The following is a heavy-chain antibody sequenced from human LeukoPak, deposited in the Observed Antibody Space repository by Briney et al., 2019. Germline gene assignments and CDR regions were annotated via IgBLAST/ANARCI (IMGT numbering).Heavy chain of an antibody. J-gene: IGHJ6*03. Sequence: ASVKVSCKASGYTFTGYYMHWVRQAPGQGLEWMGWISPYNGNTNYAQKLQGRVTMTTDTSTSTAYMELRSLRSDDTAVYYCARAGEQWLVRYMDVWGKGTTVTVSS. CDR2: ISPYNGNT. D-gene: IGHD6-19*01. CDR3: ARAGEQWLVRYMDV. V-gene: IGHV1-18*04. CDR1: GYTFTGYY.